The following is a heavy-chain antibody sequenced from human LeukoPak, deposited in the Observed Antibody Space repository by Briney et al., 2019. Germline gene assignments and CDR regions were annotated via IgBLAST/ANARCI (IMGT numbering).Heavy chain of an antibody. CDR3: ARRPPYCSGGSCNLYGMDV. CDR2: IYYSGST. Sequence: SETLSLTCTVSGGSISSSSYYWGWIRQPPGKGLEWIGSIYYSGSTYYNPSLKSRVTISVDTSKNQFSLKLSSVTAADTAVYYCARRPPYCSGGSCNLYGMDVWGQGTTVTVSS. CDR1: GGSISSSSYY. V-gene: IGHV4-39*07. J-gene: IGHJ6*02. D-gene: IGHD2-15*01.